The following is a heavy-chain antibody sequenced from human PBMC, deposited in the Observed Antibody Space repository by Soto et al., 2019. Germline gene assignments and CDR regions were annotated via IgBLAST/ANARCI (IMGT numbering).Heavy chain of an antibody. CDR1: GGSISSGGSY. Sequence: QVQLQESGPGLVKPSQTLSVTCTVSGGSISSGGSYWSWIRHHPGKGLEWIGYIHYSGTTYYNPSLKSRVTIAIDTSKKQFSLKLSSVTAADTSVYYCARDRDSYGFQDYWGHGTLVTVSS. V-gene: IGHV4-31*03. J-gene: IGHJ4*01. CDR3: ARDRDSYGFQDY. D-gene: IGHD5-18*01. CDR2: IHYSGTT.